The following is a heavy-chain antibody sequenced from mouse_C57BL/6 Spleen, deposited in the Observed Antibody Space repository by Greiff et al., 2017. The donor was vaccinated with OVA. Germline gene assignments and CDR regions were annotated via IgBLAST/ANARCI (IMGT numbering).Heavy chain of an antibody. J-gene: IGHJ3*01. CDR1: GYAFSSYW. D-gene: IGHD2-4*01. Sequence: QVQLQQSGAELVKPGASVKISCKASGYAFSSYWMNWVKQRPGKGLEWIGQIYPGDGDTNYNGKFKGKATLTADKSSSTAYMQLSSLTSEDSAVYFGARGGDYDGLWFAYWGQGTLVTVSA. CDR2: IYPGDGDT. CDR3: ARGGDYDGLWFAY. V-gene: IGHV1-80*01.